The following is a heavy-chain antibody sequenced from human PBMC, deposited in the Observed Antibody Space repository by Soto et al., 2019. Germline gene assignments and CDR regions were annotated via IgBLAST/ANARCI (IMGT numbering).Heavy chain of an antibody. CDR1: GFTFSSYS. CDR2: ISSSSSYI. D-gene: IGHD1-1*01. V-gene: IGHV3-21*01. Sequence: EVQLVESGGGLVKPGGSLRLSCAASGFTFSSYSMNWVRQAPGKGLEWVSSISSSSSYIYYADSVKGRFTISRDNAKNSLDLQMNCLRAEDTAVYYCASDRTDTTYYYGMAVWGQGTTVTVSS. CDR3: ASDRTDTTYYYGMAV. J-gene: IGHJ6*02.